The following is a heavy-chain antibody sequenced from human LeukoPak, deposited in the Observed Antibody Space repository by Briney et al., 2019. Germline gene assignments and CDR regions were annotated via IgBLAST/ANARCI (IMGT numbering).Heavy chain of an antibody. V-gene: IGHV4-39*07. Sequence: SETLSLTCTVFGGSISTNSYYWGWIRQPPGKGLKWIGSIYYSGSTYYNPSLRSRVTISVNTSKNQFSLKLSSVTAADTAVYYCARVGTSSSWYAWGGYFDYWGQGTLVTVSS. CDR2: IYYSGST. D-gene: IGHD6-13*01. CDR1: GGSISTNSYY. CDR3: ARVGTSSSWYAWGGYFDY. J-gene: IGHJ4*02.